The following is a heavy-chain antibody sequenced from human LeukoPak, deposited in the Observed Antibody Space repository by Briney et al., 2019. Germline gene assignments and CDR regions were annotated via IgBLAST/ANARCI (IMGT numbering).Heavy chain of an antibody. CDR3: AGGPIGFCSSSSCRFDN. CDR1: GVSISSYY. CDR2: IYYSGRI. Sequence: SETLSLTCTVSGVSISSYYWTWIRQPPGKGLEWIAYIYYSGRINYNPSLKSRVTISVDTSKNEFSLKLTSVTAADTAVYYCAGGPIGFCSSSSCRFDNWGQGTLVTVSS. D-gene: IGHD2-2*01. V-gene: IGHV4-59*08. J-gene: IGHJ4*02.